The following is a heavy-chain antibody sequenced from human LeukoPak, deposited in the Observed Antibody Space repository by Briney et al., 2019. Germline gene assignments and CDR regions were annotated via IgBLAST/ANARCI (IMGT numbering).Heavy chain of an antibody. CDR3: ARRKNSGSYHFDY. CDR2: IYPGDSDT. V-gene: IGHV5-51*04. D-gene: IGHD1-26*01. Sequence: GESLKISCKGSGYSFTSYWIGLVRQMPGKGLEWMGIIYPGDSDTRYSPSFQGQVTISADKPISTAYLRWSSLKASDTAMYYCARRKNSGSYHFDYWGQGTLVTVSS. CDR1: GYSFTSYW. J-gene: IGHJ4*02.